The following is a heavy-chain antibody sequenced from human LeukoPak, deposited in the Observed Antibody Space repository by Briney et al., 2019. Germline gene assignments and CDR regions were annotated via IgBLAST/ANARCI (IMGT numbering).Heavy chain of an antibody. Sequence: GGALRLSCAASGFTFSDYYMSWIRQAPGKGLEWVSYTSFSGNTISYADSVKGRFTFSRDNAKNSLFLQMNSLRAEDTAVYYCARGALTYYYDYWGQGTLVAVSS. V-gene: IGHV3-11*01. J-gene: IGHJ4*02. D-gene: IGHD3-16*01. CDR2: TSFSGNTI. CDR1: GFTFSDYY. CDR3: ARGALTYYYDY.